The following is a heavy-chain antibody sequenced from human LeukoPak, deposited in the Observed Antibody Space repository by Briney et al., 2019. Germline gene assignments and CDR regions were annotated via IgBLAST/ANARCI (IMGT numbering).Heavy chain of an antibody. V-gene: IGHV4-39*07. CDR2: IYYSGST. D-gene: IGHD3-9*01. Sequence: SETLSLTCTVSGGSISSSSYYWGWIRQPPGKGLEWIGSIYYSGSTYYNPSLKSRVTISVDTSKNQFSLKLISVTAADTAVYYCARGDYDILTGYYEPFDYWGQGTLVTVSS. CDR3: ARGDYDILTGYYEPFDY. J-gene: IGHJ4*02. CDR1: GGSISSSSYY.